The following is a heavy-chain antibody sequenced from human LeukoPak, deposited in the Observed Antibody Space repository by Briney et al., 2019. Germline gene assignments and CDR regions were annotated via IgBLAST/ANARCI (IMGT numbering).Heavy chain of an antibody. CDR2: ITWNRDNI. Sequence: GGSLRLSCAASGFTFDDYAMHWVRQAPGKGLEWVSGITWNRDNIGYGDSVKGRFTISRDNVKNVLYLQMTSLRPEDTALYYCAKDLSSAITSALVLDVWGQGTTVTVSS. CDR1: GFTFDDYA. V-gene: IGHV3-9*01. J-gene: IGHJ6*02. CDR3: AKDLSSAITSALVLDV. D-gene: IGHD3-22*01.